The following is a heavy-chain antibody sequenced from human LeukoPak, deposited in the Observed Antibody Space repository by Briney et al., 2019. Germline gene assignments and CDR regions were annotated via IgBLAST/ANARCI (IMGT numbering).Heavy chain of an antibody. D-gene: IGHD1-1*01. V-gene: IGHV4-61*02. Sequence: SQTLSLSCTVSGGSISSGSYYWSWIRQPAGKGLEWIGRIYTSGSTNYNPSLKSRVTISVDTSKNQFSLKLRSVTAADTAVYYCAEVERRNYWGQGTLVTVSS. CDR3: AEVERRNY. J-gene: IGHJ4*02. CDR2: IYTSGST. CDR1: GGSISSGSYY.